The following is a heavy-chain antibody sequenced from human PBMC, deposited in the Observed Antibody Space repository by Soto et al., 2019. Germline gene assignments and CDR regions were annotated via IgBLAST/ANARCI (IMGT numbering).Heavy chain of an antibody. CDR1: GGTFSSYA. V-gene: IGHV1-69*13. Sequence: GASVKVSCKASGGTFSSYAISWVRQAPGQGLEWMGGIIPIFGTANYAQKFQGRVTITADESTSTAYMELSSLRSEDTAVYYCARDRAKDTAMVLDYYGMDVWGQGTTVTVSS. CDR3: ARDRAKDTAMVLDYYGMDV. J-gene: IGHJ6*02. CDR2: IIPIFGTA. D-gene: IGHD5-18*01.